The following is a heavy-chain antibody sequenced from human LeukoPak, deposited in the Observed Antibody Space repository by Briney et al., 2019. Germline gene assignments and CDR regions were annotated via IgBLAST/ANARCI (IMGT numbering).Heavy chain of an antibody. Sequence: ASVKVSCKASGYTFTSYGISWVRQAPGQGLEWMGWISAYNSNTNYAQKLQGRVTMTTDTSTSTAYMELRSLRSDDTAVYYCARDVDFWSGYYSRVDAFDIWGQGTMVAVSS. CDR1: GYTFTSYG. J-gene: IGHJ3*02. CDR2: ISAYNSNT. V-gene: IGHV1-18*01. CDR3: ARDVDFWSGYYSRVDAFDI. D-gene: IGHD3-3*01.